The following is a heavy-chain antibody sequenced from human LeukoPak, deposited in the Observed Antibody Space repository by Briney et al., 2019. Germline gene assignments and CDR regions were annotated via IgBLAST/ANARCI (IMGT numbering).Heavy chain of an antibody. CDR3: ARDGYRLYYYYSMDV. J-gene: IGHJ6*02. Sequence: ASVTVSCTASGYTFTSYGISWVRQAPGQGLEWMGWISAYNGNTNYAQKLQGRVTMTTDTSTSTAYMELRSLRSDDTAVYYCARDGYRLYYYYSMDVWGQGTTVTVSS. CDR1: GYTFTSYG. D-gene: IGHD5-24*01. V-gene: IGHV1-18*01. CDR2: ISAYNGNT.